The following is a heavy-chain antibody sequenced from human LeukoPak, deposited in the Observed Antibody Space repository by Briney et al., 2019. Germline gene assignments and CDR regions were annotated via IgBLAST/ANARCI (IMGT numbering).Heavy chain of an antibody. CDR3: ARDQGVYYDSSGYYTPWGAFDI. CDR2: IIPIFGTA. CDR1: GGTFSSYA. V-gene: IGHV1-69*13. J-gene: IGHJ3*02. Sequence: SVTVSCKASGGTFSSYAISWVRQAPGQGLEWMGGIIPIFGTANYAQKFQGRVTITADESTSTAYMELSSLRSEDTAVYYCARDQGVYYDSSGYYTPWGAFDIWGQGTMVTVSS. D-gene: IGHD3-22*01.